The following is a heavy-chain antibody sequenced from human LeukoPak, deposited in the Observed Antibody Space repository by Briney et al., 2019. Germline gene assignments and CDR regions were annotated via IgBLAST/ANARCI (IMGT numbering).Heavy chain of an antibody. Sequence: GGSLRLSCAASGFTFSSYSMNWVRQAPGKGLEWVSSISSSSSYIYYADSVKGRFTISRDNAKNSLYLQMNSLRAEDTAVYYCAGDRGSYFNYFDYWGQGTLVTVSS. CDR2: ISSSSSYI. D-gene: IGHD1-26*01. CDR3: AGDRGSYFNYFDY. V-gene: IGHV3-21*01. CDR1: GFTFSSYS. J-gene: IGHJ4*02.